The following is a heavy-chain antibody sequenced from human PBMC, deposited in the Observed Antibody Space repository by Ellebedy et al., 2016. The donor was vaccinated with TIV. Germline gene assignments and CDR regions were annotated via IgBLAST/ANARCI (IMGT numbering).Heavy chain of an antibody. J-gene: IGHJ4*02. V-gene: IGHV3-30-3*01. CDR1: RFTFSSYA. CDR2: ISYDGNNK. CDR3: AREYYYESPPGF. Sequence: PGGSLRLSCAASRFTFSSYAMHWVRQAPGKGLEWPAIISYDGNNKYYADSVKGRFTISRDNSKNTLSLQMNSLRAEDTAVYYCAREYYYESPPGFWGQGALVAVSS. D-gene: IGHD3-22*01.